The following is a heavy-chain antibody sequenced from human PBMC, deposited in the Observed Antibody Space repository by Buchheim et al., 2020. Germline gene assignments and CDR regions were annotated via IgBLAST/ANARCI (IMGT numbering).Heavy chain of an antibody. V-gene: IGHV3-7*01. D-gene: IGHD6-6*01. CDR1: GFTFTTSW. J-gene: IGHJ5*02. CDR3: ARDRIVEYSSSSTYGWFDT. Sequence: RLVESGGGLVHPGGSLRLSCAASGFTFTTSWMTWVRQAPGKGLEWVANIKQDGSEKYYVDSVKGRFTISRENAKNSMYLQMNSLRADDTAVYYCARDRIVEYSSSSTYGWFDTWGQGTL. CDR2: IKQDGSEK.